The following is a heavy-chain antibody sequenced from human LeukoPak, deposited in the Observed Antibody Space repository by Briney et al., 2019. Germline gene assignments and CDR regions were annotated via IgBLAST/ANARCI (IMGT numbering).Heavy chain of an antibody. J-gene: IGHJ5*02. Sequence: GGSLRLSCAASGFTVSTNYMSWVRQVSGEGLECVSLISTGGTTYYADSVKGRFTISRDNSKNTLYLQMNSLRAEDTVVYYCAKVTYGSGSPHPKGSRWFGPWGQGTLVTVSS. V-gene: IGHV3-53*01. CDR1: GFTVSTNY. D-gene: IGHD3-10*01. CDR2: ISTGGTT. CDR3: AKVTYGSGSPHPKGSRWFGP.